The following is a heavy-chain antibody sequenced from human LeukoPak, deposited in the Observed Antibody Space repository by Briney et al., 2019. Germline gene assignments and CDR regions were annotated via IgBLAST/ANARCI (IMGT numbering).Heavy chain of an antibody. V-gene: IGHV1-24*01. J-gene: IGHJ4*02. D-gene: IGHD5-24*01. CDR1: GHSLNEIS. Sequence: ASVKVSCKVSGHSLNEISMYWVRQAPGKGLECMGVFDTEDGETIYAQRFKGRLTLTGDTSTDTVYMDLSSLRPEDTAVYYCATWATIPAGFDFWGQGTLVTVSS. CDR3: ATWATIPAGFDF. CDR2: FDTEDGET.